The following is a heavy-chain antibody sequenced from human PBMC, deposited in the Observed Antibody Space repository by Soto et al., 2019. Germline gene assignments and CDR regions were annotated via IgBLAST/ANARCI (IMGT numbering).Heavy chain of an antibody. CDR2: INHRGST. Sequence: SETLSLTCVVYGGSFSGYYWSWIRQSPGKGLEWIGGINHRGSTNYNPSLESRVTISVDTSKNQFSLKLPSVTAADTAMYYCARDGFCASTTCRVGNWFDPWGQGTLVTVSS. J-gene: IGHJ5*02. D-gene: IGHD2-2*01. V-gene: IGHV4-34*01. CDR1: GGSFSGYY. CDR3: ARDGFCASTTCRVGNWFDP.